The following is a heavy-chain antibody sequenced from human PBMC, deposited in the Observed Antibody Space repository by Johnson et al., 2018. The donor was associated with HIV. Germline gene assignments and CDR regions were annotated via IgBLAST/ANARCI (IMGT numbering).Heavy chain of an antibody. Sequence: VQLVEYGGGLVQPGESLRLSCGASGFTFSNAWMNWVRQAPRKGLEWVGRIKSKTDGGTTDYAAPVKGRFIISRDDSKNTLYLQMNSLKSEDTAVYYCTTDRVGSGSHDAFDIWGQGTIVTVSS. CDR1: GFTFSNAW. D-gene: IGHD1-26*01. CDR2: IKSKTDGGTT. CDR3: TTDRVGSGSHDAFDI. J-gene: IGHJ3*02. V-gene: IGHV3-15*01.